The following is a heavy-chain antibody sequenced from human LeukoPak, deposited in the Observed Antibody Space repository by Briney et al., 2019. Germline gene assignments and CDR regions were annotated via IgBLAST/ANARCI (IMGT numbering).Heavy chain of an antibody. CDR2: RYFSGAT. D-gene: IGHD6-13*01. V-gene: IGHV4-39*01. J-gene: IGHJ4*02. Sequence: SETLSPTCTVSGGSVSSSSSYWGWIRQPPGKGLEWIGSRYFSGATYYNPSLKSRVTISVDTSKNQFSLNLTSVTAADTALYYCARQTDSSTWPQGRFYFDYWGRGTLVTVSS. CDR3: ARQTDSSTWPQGRFYFDY. CDR1: GGSVSSSSSY.